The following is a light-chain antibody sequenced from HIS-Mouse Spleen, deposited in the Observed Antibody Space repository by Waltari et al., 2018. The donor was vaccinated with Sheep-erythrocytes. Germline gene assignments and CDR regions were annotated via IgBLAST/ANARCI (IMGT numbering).Light chain of an antibody. CDR2: LNSDGRP. V-gene: IGLV4-69*01. J-gene: IGLJ3*02. CDR3: QTWGTGIQV. Sequence: QLVLTQSPSASASLGVSVQLTCTLSSGHSSYALAWHPQQPEKGPRYLMKLNSDGRPSKGDGIPDRFSGSSSGAERYLTISSLQSEDEADYYCQTWGTGIQVFGGGTKLTVL. CDR1: SGHSSYA.